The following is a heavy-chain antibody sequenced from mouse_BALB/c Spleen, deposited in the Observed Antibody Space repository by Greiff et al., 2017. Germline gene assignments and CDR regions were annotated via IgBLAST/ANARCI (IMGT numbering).Heavy chain of an antibody. CDR1: GYAFSSYW. Sequence: VQLQESGAELVRPGSSVKISCKASGYAFSSYWMNWVKQRPGQGLEWIGQIYPGDGDTNYNGKFKGKATLTADKSSSTAYMQLSSLTSEDSAVYFCARWITGAYWGQGTLVTVSA. CDR3: ARWITGAY. V-gene: IGHV1-80*01. CDR2: IYPGDGDT. D-gene: IGHD2-4*01. J-gene: IGHJ3*01.